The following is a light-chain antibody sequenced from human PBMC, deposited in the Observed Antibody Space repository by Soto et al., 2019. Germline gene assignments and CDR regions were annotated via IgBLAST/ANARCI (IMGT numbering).Light chain of an antibody. CDR1: SSDVGAYNF. J-gene: IGLJ1*01. Sequence: QSALTQPASVSGSPGQSITISCTGTSSDVGAYNFVSWHQQHPGTAPKLMIYNVYDRPSGISYRFSGSKSGNTASLTISGLQGEDEADYYCSAYTGSRTYVFGTGTKLTVL. CDR2: NVY. CDR3: SAYTGSRTYV. V-gene: IGLV2-14*03.